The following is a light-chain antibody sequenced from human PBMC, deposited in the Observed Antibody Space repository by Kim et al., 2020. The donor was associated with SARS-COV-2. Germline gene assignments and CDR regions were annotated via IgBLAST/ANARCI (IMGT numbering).Light chain of an antibody. J-gene: IGKJ2*02. CDR2: GAS. Sequence: EIVMTQSPATLSVSPGERATLSCRASQSVSSNLAWYQQKPGQAPRLLIYGASTRATGSPARFSGSGSGTEFTLTISSLQSEDFAVYYWQQYNNWPRTFGQGTKLEI. CDR1: QSVSSN. CDR3: QQYNNWPRT. V-gene: IGKV3-15*01.